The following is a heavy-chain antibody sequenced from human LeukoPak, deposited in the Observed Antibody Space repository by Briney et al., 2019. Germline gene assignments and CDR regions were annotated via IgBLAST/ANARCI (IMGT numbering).Heavy chain of an antibody. CDR3: ARDDSGSYSGFDY. CDR1: GFTFSSYS. Sequence: GGSLRLSCAASGFTFSSYSMNWVRQAPGKGLEWVAFISSSSSSIYYADSVKGRFTISRDNAKNSLYLQMNSLRAEDTAVYYCARDDSGSYSGFDYWGQGTLVTVSS. J-gene: IGHJ4*02. V-gene: IGHV3-21*01. D-gene: IGHD1-26*01. CDR2: ISSSSSSI.